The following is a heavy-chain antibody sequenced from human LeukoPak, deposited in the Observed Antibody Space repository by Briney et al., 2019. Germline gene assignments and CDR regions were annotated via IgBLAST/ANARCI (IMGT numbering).Heavy chain of an antibody. CDR2: IKEDGSEK. J-gene: IGHJ6*02. D-gene: IGHD3-3*01. CDR3: ARDFWSAWYYYYGMDV. CDR1: GFTFSNYW. Sequence: RGSLRLSCAASGFTFSNYWMSWVRQAPGKGLEWVASIKEDGSEKYYVDSVKGRFTISRDNAKNSLYLQMNSLRAEDTAVYYCARDFWSAWYYYYGMDVWGQGTTVTVSS. V-gene: IGHV3-7*01.